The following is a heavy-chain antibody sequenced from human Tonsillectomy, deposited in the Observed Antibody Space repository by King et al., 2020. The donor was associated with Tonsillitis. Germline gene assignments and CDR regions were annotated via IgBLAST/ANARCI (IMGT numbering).Heavy chain of an antibody. Sequence: VQLVESGGGLVKPGGSLRLSCTASGFTFSDYYMSWIRQAPGKGLEWLSYITSSSSHTNYADSVKGRFTISRDNAKNSLFLQMNSLRAEDTAVYYCAGVDPYYNWFDPWGQGTLVTVSS. J-gene: IGHJ5*02. CDR3: AGVDPYYNWFDP. CDR2: ITSSSSHT. CDR1: GFTFSDYY. V-gene: IGHV3-11*05. D-gene: IGHD1-26*01.